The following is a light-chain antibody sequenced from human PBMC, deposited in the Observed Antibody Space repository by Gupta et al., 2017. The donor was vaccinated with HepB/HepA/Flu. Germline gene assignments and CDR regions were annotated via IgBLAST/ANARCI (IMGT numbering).Light chain of an antibody. J-gene: IGKJ1*01. V-gene: IGKV3-11*02. CDR3: QQRGSWPPLT. Sequence: DIVLTQSPATLSLSPGGRATLSCRASQSISTYLAWYQQQPGQAPRHLLHDASNRPTDSPASCSGSGSGRDDTITISSLEQADFVTYYCQQRGSWPPLTFGQGTKVEIK. CDR2: DAS. CDR1: QSISTY.